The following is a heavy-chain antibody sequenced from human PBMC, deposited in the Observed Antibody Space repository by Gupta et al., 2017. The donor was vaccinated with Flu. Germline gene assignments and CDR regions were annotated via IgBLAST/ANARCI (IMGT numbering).Heavy chain of an antibody. CDR1: GYIFTTYY. Sequence: QVQLVQYGAEVKEPGASVRVSCQPSGYIFTTYYIHWVRQAPGQGLEWMGIIIPSDGRTNYPQKFQGRVTMTRDMSTSTVYLELSSLTSDDTAIYYCVREKVGGNFDYWGQGTLVTVSS. V-gene: IGHV1-46*03. J-gene: IGHJ4*02. D-gene: IGHD3-16*01. CDR3: VREKVGGNFDY. CDR2: IIPSDGRT.